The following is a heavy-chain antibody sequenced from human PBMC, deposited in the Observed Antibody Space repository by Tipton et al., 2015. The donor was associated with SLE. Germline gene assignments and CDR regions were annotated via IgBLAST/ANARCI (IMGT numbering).Heavy chain of an antibody. V-gene: IGHV4-31*03. D-gene: IGHD3-22*01. CDR3: ARVVVEKYDRSGYYSYFDY. Sequence: TLSLTCTVSGGSFSSGGYSWSWIRQLPGKGLEWIGYIYYNGRTYYSPSLKSRLNISVDTSKNQFSLKLSSVTAADTAVYYCARVVVEKYDRSGYYSYFDYWGQGTLVTVSS. CDR2: IYYNGRT. CDR1: GGSFSSGGYS. J-gene: IGHJ4*02.